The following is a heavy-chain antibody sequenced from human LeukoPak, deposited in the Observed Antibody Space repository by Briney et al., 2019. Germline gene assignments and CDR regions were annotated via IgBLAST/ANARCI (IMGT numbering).Heavy chain of an antibody. J-gene: IGHJ4*02. CDR1: GFTFSNYA. CDR2: ISTNGGST. Sequence: GGSLRLSCAASGFTFSNYAMYWVRQAPGRGLEYVSAISTNGGSTDYANSVKGRFTISRDNSDNRVFLQMGTLRAEDMAVYYGARGGYYDGSGSFDYWGQGILVTVSS. CDR3: ARGGYYDGSGSFDY. D-gene: IGHD3-22*01. V-gene: IGHV3-64*01.